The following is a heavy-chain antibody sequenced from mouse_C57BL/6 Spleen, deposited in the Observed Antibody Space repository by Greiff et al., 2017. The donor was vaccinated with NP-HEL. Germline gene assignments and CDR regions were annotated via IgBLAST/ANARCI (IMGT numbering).Heavy chain of an antibody. CDR3: ARNIYYGYDDFDY. J-gene: IGHJ2*01. CDR2: INPSNGGT. V-gene: IGHV1-53*01. Sequence: QVQLQQPGTELVKPGASVKLSCKASGYTFTSYWMHWVKQRPGQGLEWIGNINPSNGGTNYNEKFKSKATLTVDKSSSAAYMQLSSLTSEDSAVYYCARNIYYGYDDFDYWGQGTTLTVSS. CDR1: GYTFTSYW. D-gene: IGHD2-2*01.